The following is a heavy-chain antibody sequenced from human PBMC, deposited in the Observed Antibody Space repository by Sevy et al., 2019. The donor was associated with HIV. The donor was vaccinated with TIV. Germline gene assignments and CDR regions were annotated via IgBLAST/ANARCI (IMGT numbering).Heavy chain of an antibody. Sequence: ASVKVSCKASGYTFTSYGISWVRQAPGQGLEWMGWISAYNGNTNYAQKLQGRVTMTTDTSTSTAYMELRSRRSDDTAVYYCPRWSQDTSIENYYYYYGMDVWGQGTTVTVSS. D-gene: IGHD3-16*02. CDR1: GYTFTSYG. CDR3: PRWSQDTSIENYYYYYGMDV. CDR2: ISAYNGNT. V-gene: IGHV1-18*01. J-gene: IGHJ6*02.